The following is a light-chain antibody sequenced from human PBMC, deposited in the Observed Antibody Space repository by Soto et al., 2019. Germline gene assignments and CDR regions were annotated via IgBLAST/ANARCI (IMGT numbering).Light chain of an antibody. J-gene: IGKJ1*01. V-gene: IGKV1-9*01. CDR1: QGISSF. CDR2: AAS. CDR3: QQLSGYPGT. Sequence: DIQLTQSPSFLSASIGDRVTFTCRASQGISSFLAWYQHTPGKAPKLLIYAASTLQSGVPSRFSGSGAGREVTLTSSSLQPEDFATYYGQQLSGYPGTFGQGTKVEIK.